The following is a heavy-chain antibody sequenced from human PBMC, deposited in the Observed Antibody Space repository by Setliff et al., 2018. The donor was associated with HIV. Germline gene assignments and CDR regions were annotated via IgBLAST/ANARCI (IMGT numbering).Heavy chain of an antibody. CDR1: GESFSGYY. Sequence: SETLSLTCAVYGESFSGYYWSWIRQPAGKGLEWLGEINHSGRAKYNPSLKSRASISADTSKNQFSLKLNSVTAADTAVYYCAKDRSGSYRTFDYWGPGILVTVSS. D-gene: IGHD1-26*01. V-gene: IGHV4-34*01. CDR3: AKDRSGSYRTFDY. J-gene: IGHJ4*02. CDR2: INHSGRA.